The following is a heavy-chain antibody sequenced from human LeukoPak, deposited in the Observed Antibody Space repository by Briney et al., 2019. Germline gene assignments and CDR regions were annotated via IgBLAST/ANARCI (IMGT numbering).Heavy chain of an antibody. CDR1: GFTFSSYS. V-gene: IGHV3-21*01. D-gene: IGHD6-19*01. J-gene: IGHJ4*02. CDR2: ISSSSSYI. Sequence: GGSLRLSCAASGFTFSSYSMNWVRQAPGKGLEWVSSISSSSSYIYYADSVKGRFTISRDNAKNSLYLQMNSLRAEDTAVYYCARVPKEAVAGLWRFDYWGQGTLVTVSS. CDR3: ARVPKEAVAGLWRFDY.